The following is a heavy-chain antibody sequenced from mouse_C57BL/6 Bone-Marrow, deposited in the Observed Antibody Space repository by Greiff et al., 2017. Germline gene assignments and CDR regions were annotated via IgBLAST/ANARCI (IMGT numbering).Heavy chain of an antibody. J-gene: IGHJ2*01. CDR1: GFTFSSYA. CDR2: ISDGGSYT. Sequence: EVQVVESGGGLVKPGGSLKLSCAASGFTFSSYAMSWVRQTPEKRLEWVATISDGGSYTYYPDNVKGRFTISRDNAKNNLYLQMSHLTSEDTAMFYYASQTGRVFDYWGQGTTLTVSS. CDR3: ASQTGRVFDY. D-gene: IGHD4-1*01. V-gene: IGHV5-4*01.